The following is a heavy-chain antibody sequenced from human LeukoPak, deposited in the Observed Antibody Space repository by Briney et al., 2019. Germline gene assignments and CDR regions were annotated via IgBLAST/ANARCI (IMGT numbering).Heavy chain of an antibody. D-gene: IGHD2-15*01. CDR1: GFRFGSYA. J-gene: IGHJ4*03. Sequence: PGGSLRLSCAASGFRFGSYAMSWVRQAPGKGLEWVSSIDDSGANTFSADSVKGRFSSSRDNSNNTLFLQLNNLRIEDTATYYCAVLLWGCYFAYWGRGTLVTVSS. CDR2: IDDSGANT. CDR3: AVLLWGCYFAY. V-gene: IGHV3-23*01.